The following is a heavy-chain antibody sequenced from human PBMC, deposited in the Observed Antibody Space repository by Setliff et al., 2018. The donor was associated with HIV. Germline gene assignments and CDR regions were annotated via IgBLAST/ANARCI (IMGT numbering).Heavy chain of an antibody. CDR3: ASRVYYYDSNNFLREEGFDP. CDR1: GYSISSDYH. Sequence: PSETLSLTCAVSGYSISSDYHWAWVRQSPGKGLEWIGSITHSGSSWLNPSLKSRVNISVYTSKNQFTLNLSSVTAADTAVYYCASRVYYYDSNNFLREEGFDPWGQGTLVTVSS. J-gene: IGHJ5*02. D-gene: IGHD3-22*01. CDR2: ITHSGSS. V-gene: IGHV4-38-2*01.